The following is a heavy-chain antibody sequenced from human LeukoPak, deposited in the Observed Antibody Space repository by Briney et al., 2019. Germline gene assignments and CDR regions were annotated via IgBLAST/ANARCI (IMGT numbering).Heavy chain of an antibody. CDR1: GFTFDDYA. CDR2: ISWNSGSI. Sequence: GGSLRLSCAASGFTFDDYAMHWVRQAPGKGLEWVSGISWNSGSIGYADSVKGRFTISRDNAKNSLYLRMNSLRAEDMALYYCAKSPGVNSAPFDPWGQGTLVTVSS. D-gene: IGHD3-10*01. V-gene: IGHV3-9*03. J-gene: IGHJ5*02. CDR3: AKSPGVNSAPFDP.